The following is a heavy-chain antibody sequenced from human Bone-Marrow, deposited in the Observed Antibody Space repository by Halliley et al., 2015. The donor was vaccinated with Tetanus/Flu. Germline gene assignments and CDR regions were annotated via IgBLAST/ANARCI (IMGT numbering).Heavy chain of an antibody. CDR3: ASSPYRGFGSGSPDFDY. J-gene: IGHJ4*02. D-gene: IGHD3-10*01. Sequence: SISSTSTYIYYADSVKGRFTVSRDNAKNALFLQMNSLRAEDTAVYYCASSPYRGFGSGSPDFDYWGQGTLVTVSS. V-gene: IGHV3-21*01. CDR2: ISSTSTYI.